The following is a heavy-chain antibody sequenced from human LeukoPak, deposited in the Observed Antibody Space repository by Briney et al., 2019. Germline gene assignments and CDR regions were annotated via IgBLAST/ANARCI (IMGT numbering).Heavy chain of an antibody. D-gene: IGHD6-6*01. CDR1: GFTFSCYE. J-gene: IGHJ4*02. V-gene: IGHV3-48*03. Sequence: GSLRLSCAASGFTFSCYEMNWVRQAPGKGLEWVSYISSSGSTIYYADSVKGRFTISRDNAKNSLYLQMDSLRAEDTAVYYCARGPSSPLTHWGQGTLVTVSS. CDR2: ISSSGSTI. CDR3: ARGPSSPLTH.